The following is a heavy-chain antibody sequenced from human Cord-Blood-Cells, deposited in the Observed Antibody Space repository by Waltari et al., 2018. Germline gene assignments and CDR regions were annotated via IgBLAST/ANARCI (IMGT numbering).Heavy chain of an antibody. CDR3: AKEPTGYSSSWSFDY. V-gene: IGHV3-30*18. J-gene: IGHJ4*02. D-gene: IGHD6-13*01. Sequence: QVQLVESGGGVVQPGRHLRLSCAASGFTLSSYGMPWVRPASGTGLEWVAVISYDGSNKYYADSVKGRFTISRDNSKNTLYLQMNSLRAEDTAVYYCAKEPTGYSSSWSFDYWGQGTLVTVSS. CDR1: GFTLSSYG. CDR2: ISYDGSNK.